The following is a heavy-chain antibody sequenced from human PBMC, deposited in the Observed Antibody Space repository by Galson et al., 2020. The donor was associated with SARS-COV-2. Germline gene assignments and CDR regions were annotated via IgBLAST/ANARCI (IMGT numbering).Heavy chain of an antibody. CDR3: AKIPSRGLERRLSVRSSRFDY. CDR2: ISYDGSNK. CDR1: GFTFSSYG. Sequence: GESLKISCAASGFTFSSYGMHWVRQAPGKGLEWVAVISYDGSNKYYADSVKGRFTISRDNSKNTLYLQMNSLRAEDTAVYYCAKIPSRGLERRLSVRSSRFDYWGQGTLVTVSS. D-gene: IGHD1-1*01. V-gene: IGHV3-30*18. J-gene: IGHJ4*02.